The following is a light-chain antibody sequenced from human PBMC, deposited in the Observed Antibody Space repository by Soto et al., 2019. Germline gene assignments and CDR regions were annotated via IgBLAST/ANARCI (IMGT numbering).Light chain of an antibody. CDR2: GAS. CDR1: QSVSSN. Sequence: EIVMTQSPATLSVSPGERATLSCRASQSVSSNLAWYQQKPGQAPRLLIYGASTRATGIPARFSGSGSGTEFTLTISSLQSEDFAVYDCQQYNNWPRTFGQGTKGDI. J-gene: IGKJ1*01. V-gene: IGKV3-15*01. CDR3: QQYNNWPRT.